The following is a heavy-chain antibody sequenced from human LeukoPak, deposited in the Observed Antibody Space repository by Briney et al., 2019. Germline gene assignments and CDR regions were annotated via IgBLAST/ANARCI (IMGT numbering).Heavy chain of an antibody. CDR2: ISGSGTDT. D-gene: IGHD2-15*01. CDR3: AKGGGSSCYSPSDY. V-gene: IGHV3-23*01. CDR1: GFTFSSYA. Sequence: PGGSLRLSCGGSGFTFSSYAMSWVRQALGKGLEWVSAISGSGTDTFYANSMKGRFTISRDNPKNTLYLQMNSLRAEDTAVYYCAKGGGSSCYSPSDYWGQGTLVTVSS. J-gene: IGHJ4*02.